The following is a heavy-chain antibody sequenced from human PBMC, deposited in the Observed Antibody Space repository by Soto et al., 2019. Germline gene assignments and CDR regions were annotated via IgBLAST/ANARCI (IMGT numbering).Heavy chain of an antibody. D-gene: IGHD3-10*01. V-gene: IGHV2-5*02. CDR3: AHSRSMVRGPSRAYWYFDL. Sequence: QITLKESGPTLVKPTQTLTLTCTFSGFSLSTSGVGVGWIRQPPGKALEWLALIYWDDDKRYSPSLKSRLTITKDTSKNQVVLTMTNMDPVVTATYYCAHSRSMVRGPSRAYWYFDLWGRGTLVTVSS. J-gene: IGHJ2*01. CDR2: IYWDDDK. CDR1: GFSLSTSGVG.